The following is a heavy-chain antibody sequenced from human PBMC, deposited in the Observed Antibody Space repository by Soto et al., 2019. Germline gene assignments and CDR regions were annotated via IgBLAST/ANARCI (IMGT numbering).Heavy chain of an antibody. V-gene: IGHV1-2*04. CDR1: GSTFTSYY. Sequence: ASVKVSCKASGSTFTSYYMHWVRQAPGQGLEWMGWINPNSGGTNYAQKFQGWVTMTRDTSISTAYMELSRLRSDDTAVYYCARDWAMVRGVFDYWGQGTLVTVSS. CDR3: ARDWAMVRGVFDY. CDR2: INPNSGGT. D-gene: IGHD3-10*01. J-gene: IGHJ4*02.